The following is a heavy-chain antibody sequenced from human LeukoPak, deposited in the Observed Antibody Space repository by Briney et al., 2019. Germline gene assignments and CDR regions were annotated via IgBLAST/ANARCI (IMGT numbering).Heavy chain of an antibody. CDR1: GGSFSGYY. J-gene: IGHJ4*02. CDR2: INHSGST. CDR3: ARAAYYGPHWAY. D-gene: IGHD4-17*01. Sequence: SETLSLTCAVYGGSFSGYYWSWIRQPPGKGLEWIGEINHSGSTNYNPSLKSRVTISVDTSKNQFSLKLSSVTAADTAVYYCARAAYYGPHWAYWGQGTLVTVPS. V-gene: IGHV4-34*01.